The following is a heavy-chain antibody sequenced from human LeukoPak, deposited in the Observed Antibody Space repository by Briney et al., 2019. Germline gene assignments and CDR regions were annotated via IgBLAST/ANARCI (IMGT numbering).Heavy chain of an antibody. D-gene: IGHD6-6*01. CDR1: GFTFSSYG. V-gene: IGHV3-33*01. Sequence: GGSLRLSCAASGFTFSSYGMHWVRQAPGKGLEWVAVIWYDRSNKYYADSVKGRFTISRDNSKNTLYLQMNSLRAEDTAVYYCARARSSSGNWFDPWGQGTLVTVSS. CDR3: ARARSSSGNWFDP. CDR2: IWYDRSNK. J-gene: IGHJ5*02.